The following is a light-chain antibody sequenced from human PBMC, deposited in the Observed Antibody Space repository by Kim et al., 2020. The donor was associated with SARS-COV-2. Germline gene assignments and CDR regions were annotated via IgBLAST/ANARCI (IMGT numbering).Light chain of an antibody. Sequence: SITISCTGTSSYVGGYNNVTWYQQYPGKAPKVMIYDVSNRPSGVSNRFSGSKSGNTASLTISGLQAEDEADYYCSSYTSSSTLYVFGTGTKVSVL. CDR2: DVS. V-gene: IGLV2-14*03. CDR3: SSYTSSSTLYV. J-gene: IGLJ1*01. CDR1: SSYVGGYNN.